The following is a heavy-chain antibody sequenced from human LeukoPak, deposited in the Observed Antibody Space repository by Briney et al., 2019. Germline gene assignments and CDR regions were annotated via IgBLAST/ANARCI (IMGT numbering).Heavy chain of an antibody. CDR3: ARDKSSTYSPDY. J-gene: IGHJ4*02. CDR1: GFTFNSYA. D-gene: IGHD2/OR15-2a*01. Sequence: GRSLRLSCAASGFTFNSYAMHWVRQAPGKGLEWVAVISYDGGNKYYADSVKGRFTISRDNSNSALYLQMNSLRAEDTAVYYCARDKSSTYSPDYWGQGTLVTVSS. CDR2: ISYDGGNK. V-gene: IGHV3-30-3*01.